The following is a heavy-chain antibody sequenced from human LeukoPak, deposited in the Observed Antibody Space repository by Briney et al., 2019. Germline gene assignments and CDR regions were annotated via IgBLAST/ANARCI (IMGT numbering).Heavy chain of an antibody. J-gene: IGHJ4*02. CDR3: AKDQGYSYYYLDY. CDR2: INGNGAST. D-gene: IGHD5-18*01. CDR1: GFTFNTHA. Sequence: AGGSLRLSGAASGFTFNTHAMSWVRQAPGKGLEWVSGINGNGASTYYSDSVKGRFTISRDNSKNTLYLQMSSLRAEDTAVYYCAKDQGYSYYYLDYWGQGTLVTVSS. V-gene: IGHV3-23*01.